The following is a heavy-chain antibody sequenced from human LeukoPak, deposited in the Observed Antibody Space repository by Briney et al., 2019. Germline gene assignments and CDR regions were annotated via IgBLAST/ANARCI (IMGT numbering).Heavy chain of an antibody. Sequence: GGSLRLSCAASGFTFSSYWMHWVRQAPGKGLVWVSRINSDGRTTTYADSVKGRFTISRDNAKTTLFLQMNSLRAEDTAVYYCAGTVGSAPDYYGSGGFAVLDYWGQGTLVTVSS. D-gene: IGHD3-10*01. CDR1: GFTFSSYW. V-gene: IGHV3-74*01. CDR2: INSDGRTT. CDR3: AGTVGSAPDYYGSGGFAVLDY. J-gene: IGHJ4*02.